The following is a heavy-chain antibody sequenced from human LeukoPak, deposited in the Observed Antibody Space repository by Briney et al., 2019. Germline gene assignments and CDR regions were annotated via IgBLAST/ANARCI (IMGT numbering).Heavy chain of an antibody. J-gene: IGHJ3*02. CDR1: GGTFSSYA. Sequence: SVKVSCKASGGTFSSYAISWVRQAPGQGLEWMGRIIPIFGTANYAQKFQGRVTITTDESTSTAYMELSSLRSEDTAVYYCARGSEIAAAGTDAFDIWGQGTMVTVSS. CDR2: IIPIFGTA. CDR3: ARGSEIAAAGTDAFDI. D-gene: IGHD6-13*01. V-gene: IGHV1-69*05.